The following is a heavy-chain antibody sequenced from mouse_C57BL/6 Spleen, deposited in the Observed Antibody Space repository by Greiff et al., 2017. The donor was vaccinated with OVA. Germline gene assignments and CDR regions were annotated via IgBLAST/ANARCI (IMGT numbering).Heavy chain of an antibody. Sequence: EVKLMESGPELVKPGASVKIPCKASGYTFTDYNMDWVKQSHGKSLEWIGDINPNNGGTIYNQKFKGKATLTVDKSSSTAYMELRSLTSEDTAVYYCARGYDYDVSAWFAYWGQGTLVTVSA. D-gene: IGHD2-4*01. J-gene: IGHJ3*01. V-gene: IGHV1-18*01. CDR2: INPNNGGT. CDR1: GYTFTDYN. CDR3: ARGYDYDVSAWFAY.